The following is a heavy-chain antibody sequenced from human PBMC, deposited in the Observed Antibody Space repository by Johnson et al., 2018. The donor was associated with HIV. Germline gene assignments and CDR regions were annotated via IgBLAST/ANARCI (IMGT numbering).Heavy chain of an antibody. CDR3: ARDPSLDAFDI. CDR1: GFTVSRNY. V-gene: IGHV3-30*03. CDR2: ISYDGSNK. J-gene: IGHJ3*02. Sequence: QVQLVESGGGLVQPGGSLRLSCAASGFTVSRNYMSWVRQAPGKGLEWVAVISYDGSNKYYADSVRGRFTISRDNSKNTLYLQMNSLRAEDTAVYFCARDPSLDAFDIWGQGTMVTVSS.